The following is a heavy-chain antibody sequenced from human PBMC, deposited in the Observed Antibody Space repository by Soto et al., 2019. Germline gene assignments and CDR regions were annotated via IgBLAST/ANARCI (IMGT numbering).Heavy chain of an antibody. CDR3: ARGGYCNSTSCYRCGMDV. CDR2: ISYDGANK. CDR1: GFTFSSYA. Sequence: QVQLVESGGGVVQPGRSLRLSCAASGFTFSSYAMHWVRQTPGKGLEWVAVISYDGANKYYADSVKGRFTISRDSSKNTLYLQMNSLRSEDTGVYFCARGGYCNSTSCYRCGMDVWGQGTTVTVSS. J-gene: IGHJ6*02. D-gene: IGHD2-2*03. V-gene: IGHV3-30-3*01.